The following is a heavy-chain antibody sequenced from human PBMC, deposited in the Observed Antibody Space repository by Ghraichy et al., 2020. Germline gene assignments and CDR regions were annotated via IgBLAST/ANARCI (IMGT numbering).Heavy chain of an antibody. CDR2: ISWNSGSI. D-gene: IGHD2-2*02. V-gene: IGHV3-9*01. CDR1: GFTFDDYA. CDR3: AKDMGKIPAAISDY. Sequence: GGSLRLSCAASGFTFDDYAMHWVRQAPGKGLEWVSGISWNSGSIGYADSVKGRFTISRDNAKNSLYLQMNSLRAEDTALYYCAKDMGKIPAAISDYWGQGTLVTVSS. J-gene: IGHJ4*02.